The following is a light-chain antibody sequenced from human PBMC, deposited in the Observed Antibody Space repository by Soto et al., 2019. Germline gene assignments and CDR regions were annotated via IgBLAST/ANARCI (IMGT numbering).Light chain of an antibody. J-gene: IGKJ4*01. CDR1: QDISNY. CDR3: QQSYSTPAT. CDR2: DAS. Sequence: IEMTQSPSTLSASVGGGAAIACQASQDISNYLNWYQQKPAKAPNRLIYDASNLQTGVPSRFSGSGSGIDFPLTISSLQPEDFAPYCCQQSYSTPATSSGGTKVDIK. V-gene: IGKV1-39*01.